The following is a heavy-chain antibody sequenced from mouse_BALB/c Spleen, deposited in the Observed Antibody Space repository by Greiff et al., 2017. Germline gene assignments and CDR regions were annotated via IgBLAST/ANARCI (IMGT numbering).Heavy chain of an antibody. J-gene: IGHJ2*01. Sequence: EVQLQESGGGLVQPGGSLKLSCAASGFTFSSYTMSWVRQTPEKRLEWVAYISNGGGSTYYPDTVKGRFTISRDNAKNTLYLQMSSLKSEDTAMYYCARSYGNFDYWGQGTTLTVSS. CDR1: GFTFSSYT. V-gene: IGHV5-12-2*01. CDR3: ARSYGNFDY. D-gene: IGHD2-1*01. CDR2: ISNGGGST.